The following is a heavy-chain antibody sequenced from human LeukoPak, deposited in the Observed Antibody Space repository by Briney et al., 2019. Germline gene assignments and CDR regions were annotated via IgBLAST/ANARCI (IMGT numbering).Heavy chain of an antibody. CDR2: ISAYNGNT. V-gene: IGHV1-18*01. CDR1: GYTFTSYG. D-gene: IGHD3-10*01. J-gene: IGHJ5*02. Sequence: ASVKVSCKASGYTFTSYGISWVRQAPGQGLEWVGWISAYNGNTNYAQKLQGRVTMTTDTSTSTAYMELRSLRSDDTAVYYCARVVTMVRGVIGGHWFDPWGQGTLVTVSS. CDR3: ARVVTMVRGVIGGHWFDP.